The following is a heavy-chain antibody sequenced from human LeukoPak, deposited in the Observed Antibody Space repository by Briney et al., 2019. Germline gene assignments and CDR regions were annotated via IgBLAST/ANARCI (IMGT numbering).Heavy chain of an antibody. CDR3: ARLPLEYYDILTGYYRSFAFDI. D-gene: IGHD3-9*01. CDR2: IIPIFGTA. J-gene: IGHJ3*02. CDR1: GGTFSSYA. Sequence: EASGKVSCKASGGTFSSYAISWVRQAPGQGLEWMGGIIPIFGTANYAQKFQGRVTMTRDTSISTAYMELSRLRSVDTAVYYCARLPLEYYDILTGYYRSFAFDIWGQGTMVTVSS. V-gene: IGHV1-69*05.